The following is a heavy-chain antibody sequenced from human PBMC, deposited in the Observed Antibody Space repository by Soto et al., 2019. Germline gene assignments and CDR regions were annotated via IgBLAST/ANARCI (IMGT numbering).Heavy chain of an antibody. CDR1: GFTFSSYG. CDR2: ISYDGSNK. CDR3: ARYGGYSYGHFDY. V-gene: IGHV3-30*03. J-gene: IGHJ4*02. D-gene: IGHD5-18*01. Sequence: QVQLLESGGGLVQPGGSLRLSCAASGFTFSSYGMHWVRQAPGKGLEWVAVISYDGSNKYYADSVKGRFTISRDNSKNTLYLQMNSLRAEDTAVYYCARYGGYSYGHFDYWGQGTLVTVSS.